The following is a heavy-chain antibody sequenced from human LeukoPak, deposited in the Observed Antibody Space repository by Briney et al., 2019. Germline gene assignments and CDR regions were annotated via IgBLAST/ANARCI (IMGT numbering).Heavy chain of an antibody. D-gene: IGHD3-22*01. J-gene: IGHJ4*02. Sequence: GGSLRLSCAASGFTFSSYSMNWVRQAPGKGLEWVSTIGGSGGNTYYTDSVKGRFTISRDNAKNSLYLQMNSLRAEDTAVYYCARGSGYYDYWGQGTLVTVSS. CDR1: GFTFSSYS. V-gene: IGHV3-21*01. CDR2: IGGSGGNT. CDR3: ARGSGYYDY.